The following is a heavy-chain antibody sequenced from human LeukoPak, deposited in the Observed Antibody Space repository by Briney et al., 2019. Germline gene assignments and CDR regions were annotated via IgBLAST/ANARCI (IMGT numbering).Heavy chain of an antibody. Sequence: SETLSLTCTVSGYSISSGYYWGWIRQPPGKGLEWIGSIYHSGSTYYNPSLKSRVTISVDTSKNQFSLKLSSVTAADTAVYYCARHLYYYDSSGYHHDAFDIWGQGTMVTVSS. CDR2: IYHSGST. J-gene: IGHJ3*02. CDR3: ARHLYYYDSSGYHHDAFDI. CDR1: GYSISSGYY. D-gene: IGHD3-22*01. V-gene: IGHV4-38-2*02.